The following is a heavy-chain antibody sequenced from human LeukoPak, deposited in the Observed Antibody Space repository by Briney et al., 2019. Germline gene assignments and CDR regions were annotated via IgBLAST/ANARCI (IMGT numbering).Heavy chain of an antibody. Sequence: GGSLRLSCAASGFTFNSHGMCWVRQAPGRGLEWVSSISIGGDTTYSDSVKGRFTISRDNSKNTLYLQLDSLRAEDTAIYYSAKEIRPNDCWGQGTLVTVSS. CDR3: AKEIRPNDC. CDR2: ISIGGDTT. D-gene: IGHD4-17*01. CDR1: GFTFNSHG. V-gene: IGHV3-23*01. J-gene: IGHJ4*02.